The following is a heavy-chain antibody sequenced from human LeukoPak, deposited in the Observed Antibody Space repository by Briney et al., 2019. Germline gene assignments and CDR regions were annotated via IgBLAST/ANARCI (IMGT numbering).Heavy chain of an antibody. CDR2: ISASGVST. D-gene: IGHD6-19*01. Sequence: PGGSLRLSCAASGFTFRSYAVRGVRQAPGKGREGVSDISASGVSTYYADSVKGRFTISSDNSKNTLYLQMNSLRAEDTAVYYCAKARGYSSGWLFDYWGQGTLVTVSS. CDR3: AKARGYSSGWLFDY. J-gene: IGHJ4*02. V-gene: IGHV3-23*01. CDR1: GFTFRSYA.